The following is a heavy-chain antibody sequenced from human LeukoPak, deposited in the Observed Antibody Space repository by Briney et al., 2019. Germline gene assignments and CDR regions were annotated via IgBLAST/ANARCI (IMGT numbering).Heavy chain of an antibody. Sequence: GASAKVSCKASGYTFTSYYMHWVRQAPGQGLEWMGIINPSGGSTSYAQKFQGRVTMTRDTSTSTVYMELSSLRSEDTAVYYCARSNLGAPYYYYGMDVWGQGTTVTVSS. CDR1: GYTFTSYY. J-gene: IGHJ6*02. D-gene: IGHD1-26*01. CDR3: ARSNLGAPYYYYGMDV. V-gene: IGHV1-46*01. CDR2: INPSGGST.